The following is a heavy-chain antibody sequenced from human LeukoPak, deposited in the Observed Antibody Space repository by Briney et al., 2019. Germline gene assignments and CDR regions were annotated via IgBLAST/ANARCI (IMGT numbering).Heavy chain of an antibody. CDR1: GGSISSYY. CDR3: ARERSGSYYPMGGDRGARYYYYYMDV. CDR2: IHYSGST. Sequence: SETLSLTCTVSGGSISSYYWSWIRQPPGKGLEWIAYIHYSGSTNYNPSLKSRVTMSVDTSKNQFSLKLSSVTAADTAVYYCARERSGSYYPMGGDRGARYYYYYMDVWGKGTTVTISS. V-gene: IGHV4-59*12. D-gene: IGHD1-26*01. J-gene: IGHJ6*03.